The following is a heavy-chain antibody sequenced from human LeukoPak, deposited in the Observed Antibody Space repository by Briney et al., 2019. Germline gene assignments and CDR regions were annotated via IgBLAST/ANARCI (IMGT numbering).Heavy chain of an antibody. V-gene: IGHV3-23*01. J-gene: IGHJ4*02. CDR1: GFTFDDYA. CDR2: ISGSGGST. Sequence: HPGRSLRLSCAASGFTFDDYAMHWVRHAPGKGLEWVSGISGSGGSTYYADSVKGRFTISRDNSKNTLFLQMNSLRAEDTAVYYCAKDALISFRGAWSQSDYWGQGTLVTVSS. CDR3: AKDALISFRGAWSQSDY. D-gene: IGHD3-16*02.